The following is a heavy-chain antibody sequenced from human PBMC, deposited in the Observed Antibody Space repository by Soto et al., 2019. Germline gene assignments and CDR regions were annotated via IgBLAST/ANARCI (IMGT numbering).Heavy chain of an antibody. J-gene: IGHJ4*02. CDR3: ARHMNDFWSGYSDY. D-gene: IGHD3-3*01. CDR2: IYYSGST. CDR1: GGSISSSSYY. Sequence: SETLSLTCTVSGGSISSSSYYWGWIRQPPGKGLEWIGSIYYSGSTYYNPSLKCRVTISVDTSKNQFSLKLSSVTAADTAVYYCARHMNDFWSGYSDYWGQGTLVTVSS. V-gene: IGHV4-39*01.